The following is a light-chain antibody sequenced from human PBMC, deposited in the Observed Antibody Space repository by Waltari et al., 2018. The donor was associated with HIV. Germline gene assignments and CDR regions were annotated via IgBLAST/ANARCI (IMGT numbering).Light chain of an antibody. CDR1: NIGSHS. V-gene: IGLV3-21*02. CDR3: QVWHSNSDHVV. CDR2: DDS. J-gene: IGLJ2*01. Sequence: SYVLTRPPAVSVAPGQTARLTCVGNNIGSHSVHWYQQRPGQAPALVVHDDSDRPSGIPERFSGSNSGNTATLTISRVEAGDEADYYCQVWHSNSDHVVFGGGTKLTVL.